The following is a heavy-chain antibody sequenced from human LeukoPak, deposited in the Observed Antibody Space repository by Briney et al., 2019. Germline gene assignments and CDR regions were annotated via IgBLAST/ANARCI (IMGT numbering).Heavy chain of an antibody. V-gene: IGHV4-34*01. CDR3: ARVRGYSSGYICS. CDR2: INHSGST. J-gene: IGHJ4*02. D-gene: IGHD3-22*01. CDR1: GGSFSGYY. Sequence: PSETLSLTCAVYGGSFSGYYWSWIRQPPGKGLEWIGEINHSGSTNYNPSLKSRVTISVDTSKSQFSLKLSSVTAADTAVYYCARVRGYSSGYICSWGQGTLVTVSS.